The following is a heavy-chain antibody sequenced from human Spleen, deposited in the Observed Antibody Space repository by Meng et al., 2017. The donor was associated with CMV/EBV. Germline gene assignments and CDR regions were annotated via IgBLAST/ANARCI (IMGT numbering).Heavy chain of an antibody. Sequence: ASVKVSCKASGYIFIAYHMYWVRQAPGQGLEYMGWINPNSGDTNYAQKFQGRVTMTRDTSTSTAYMELRSLRSDDTAVYYCARDRGGNSDWFDPWGQGTLVTVSS. J-gene: IGHJ5*02. CDR2: INPNSGDT. CDR3: ARDRGGNSDWFDP. D-gene: IGHD4-23*01. CDR1: GYIFIAYH. V-gene: IGHV1-2*02.